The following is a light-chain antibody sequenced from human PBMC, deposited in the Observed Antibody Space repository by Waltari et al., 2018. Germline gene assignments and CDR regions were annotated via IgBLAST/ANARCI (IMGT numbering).Light chain of an antibody. CDR1: SSDLSTYNY. Sequence: QSALTQPRSVSGSPGQSVPISCTGTSSDLSTYNYVSWYQQHPGKAPKLLIHDVTRRPSGVPDRFSGSRSGNTASLTISGRQAEDEADYYCCSYTGGYTWVFGGGTKLTVL. V-gene: IGLV2-11*01. CDR2: DVT. J-gene: IGLJ3*02. CDR3: CSYTGGYTWV.